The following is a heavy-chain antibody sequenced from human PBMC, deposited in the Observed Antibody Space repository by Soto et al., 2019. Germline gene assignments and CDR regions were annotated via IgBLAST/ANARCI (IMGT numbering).Heavy chain of an antibody. CDR2: IHSGGDT. V-gene: IGHV3-66*01. J-gene: IGHJ6*02. CDR1: GVAVSSNY. Sequence: PGGSLRLSCAASGVAVSSNYMTWVRQAPGKGLEWVSVIHSGGDTHYADSVRGRSTISRDNSKNTLYLQMNSLRAEDTAVYYCARSRTGTTYGGMDVWGQGTTVTVSS. D-gene: IGHD1-7*01. CDR3: ARSRTGTTYGGMDV.